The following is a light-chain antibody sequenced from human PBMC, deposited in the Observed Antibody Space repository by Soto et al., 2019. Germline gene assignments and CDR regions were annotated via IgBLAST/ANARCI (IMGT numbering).Light chain of an antibody. V-gene: IGKV3-20*01. Sequence: PWERATLSCRASQSVSSSYLAWYQQKPGQAPRLLIYGASSRATGIPDRFSGSGSGTDFTLTISRLEPEDFAVYYCQQYGSSPPVTFGQGTRLEIK. CDR1: QSVSSSY. J-gene: IGKJ5*01. CDR3: QQYGSSPPVT. CDR2: GAS.